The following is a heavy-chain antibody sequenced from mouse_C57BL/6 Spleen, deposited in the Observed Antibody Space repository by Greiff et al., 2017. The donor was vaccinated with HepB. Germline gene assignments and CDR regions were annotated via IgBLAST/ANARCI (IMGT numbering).Heavy chain of an antibody. J-gene: IGHJ1*03. CDR1: GYTFTDYE. D-gene: IGHD1-1*01. CDR2: IDPETGGT. V-gene: IGHV1-15*01. Sequence: VKLQESGAELVRPGASVTLSCKASGYTFTDYEMHWVKQTPVHGLEWIGAIDPETGGTAYNQKFKGKAILTADKSSSTAYMELRSPTSEDSAVYYCPVARYFDVWGTGTTVTVSS. CDR3: PVARYFDV.